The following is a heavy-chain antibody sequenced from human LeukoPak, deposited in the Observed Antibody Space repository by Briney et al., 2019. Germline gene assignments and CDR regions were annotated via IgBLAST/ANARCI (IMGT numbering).Heavy chain of an antibody. D-gene: IGHD6-13*01. CDR2: IGGSGGTT. J-gene: IGHJ4*02. CDR3: ARDSGAAADSYFDS. V-gene: IGHV3-23*01. CDR1: GFTFSSCA. Sequence: GGSLRLSCAASGFTFSSCAMNWVRQAPGKGLEWVSDIGGSGGTTYYADSMKGRFTISRDNSKNTLYLQMINLRAEDTAIYYCARDSGAAADSYFDSWGPGTLVTVSS.